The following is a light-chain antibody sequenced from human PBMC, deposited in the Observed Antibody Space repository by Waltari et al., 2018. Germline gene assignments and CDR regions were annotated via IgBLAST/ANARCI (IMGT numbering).Light chain of an antibody. CDR3: EQTLETPLT. V-gene: IGKV2-28*01. J-gene: IGKJ4*01. CDR1: QSLLYINGNTY. CDR2: LVS. Sequence: DIVMTQTPLSLSVTPGAPASISCRSSQSLLYINGNTYLHWYLQRSGQSPQLLIYLVSNRASGVPDRFSGSGSGTDFTLTISRVEAEDVGIYYCEQTLETPLTFGGGTKVDIK.